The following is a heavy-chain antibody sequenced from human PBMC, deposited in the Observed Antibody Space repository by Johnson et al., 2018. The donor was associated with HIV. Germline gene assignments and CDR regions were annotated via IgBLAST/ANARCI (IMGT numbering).Heavy chain of an antibody. CDR3: AGDGRYGYNYRWLWGAFDI. J-gene: IGHJ3*02. Sequence: VQLVESGGGLVQPGGSLRLSCAASGFTVSSNYMTWVRQAPGKGLEWVSVIYSGGSTYYADSVKGRFTISRDNSKNTLYLQMNSLRAEHPAVYYCAGDGRYGYNYRWLWGAFDIWGQGTMVTVSS. V-gene: IGHV3-66*01. D-gene: IGHD5-24*01. CDR2: IYSGGST. CDR1: GFTVSSNY.